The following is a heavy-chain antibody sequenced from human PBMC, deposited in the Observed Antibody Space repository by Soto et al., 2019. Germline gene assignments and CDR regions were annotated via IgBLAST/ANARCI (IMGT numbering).Heavy chain of an antibody. Sequence: ASVKVSCKASGYTLNTYGITWVRQAPGQGLEWMGWISANNDHTNYPQKLQGRVTMTTDTSTSTAYMELRSLTSNDTAVYYCERDSSYMLTGSTDYWGQGTLVTVS. V-gene: IGHV1-18*01. CDR3: ERDSSYMLTGSTDY. J-gene: IGHJ4*02. D-gene: IGHD3-9*01. CDR2: ISANNDHT. CDR1: GYTLNTYG.